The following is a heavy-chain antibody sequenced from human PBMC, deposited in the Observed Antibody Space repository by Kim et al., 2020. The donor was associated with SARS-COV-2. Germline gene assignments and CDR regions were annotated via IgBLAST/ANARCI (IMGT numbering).Heavy chain of an antibody. J-gene: IGHJ5*02. Sequence: SETLSLTCAVYGGSFSGYYWSWIRQPPGKGLEWIGEINHSGSTNYNPSLKSRVTISVDTSKNQFSLKLSSVTAADTAVYYCARPGGWNYRSRNWFDPWGQGTLVTVSS. CDR3: ARPGGWNYRSRNWFDP. CDR1: GGSFSGYY. D-gene: IGHD1-7*01. CDR2: INHSGST. V-gene: IGHV4-34*01.